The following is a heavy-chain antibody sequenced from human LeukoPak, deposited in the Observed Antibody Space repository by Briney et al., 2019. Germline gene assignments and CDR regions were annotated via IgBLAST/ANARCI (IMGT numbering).Heavy chain of an antibody. Sequence: PSETLSLTCTVSGGSISSPTYHWGWIRQPPGKGLEWIGSIYYSGTTYYNPSLKSRVTISIDTSKNQFSLRLSSVTAADTAVYYCARPTAVAAFDYWGQGNLVTVSS. CDR1: GGSISSPTYH. CDR3: ARPTAVAAFDY. J-gene: IGHJ4*02. CDR2: IYYSGTT. D-gene: IGHD6-13*01. V-gene: IGHV4-39*01.